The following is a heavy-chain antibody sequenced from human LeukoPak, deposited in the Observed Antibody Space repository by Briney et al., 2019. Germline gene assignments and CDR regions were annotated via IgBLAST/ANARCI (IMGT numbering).Heavy chain of an antibody. D-gene: IGHD5-12*01. J-gene: IGHJ5*02. CDR3: ARDLDSGYDWTSRNWFDP. V-gene: IGHV1-2*02. CDR2: INPDSGGT. Sequence: AASVKVSCKASGYTFTGYYMHWVRQAPGQGLEWMGWINPDSGGTNYAQKFQGRVTMTRDTSISTAYMELSRLRSDDTAVYYCARDLDSGYDWTSRNWFDPWGQGTLVTVSS. CDR1: GYTFTGYY.